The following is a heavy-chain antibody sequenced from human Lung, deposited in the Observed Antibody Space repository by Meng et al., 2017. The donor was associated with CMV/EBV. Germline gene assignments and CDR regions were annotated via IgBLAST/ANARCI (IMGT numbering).Heavy chain of an antibody. D-gene: IGHD3-10*01. J-gene: IGHJ5*02. CDR3: VRDSESYGSAILNWFDP. CDR1: GASITTYW. Sequence: SXTLSLXFTVSGASITTYWWSWIRQPPGKGLKWIGFVNHSGSTNSNPSLRRRVSMSLEPSKNKFSLTLCSVTAADTAVYYCVRDSESYGSAILNWFDPCGQGXRATVSS. CDR2: VNHSGST. V-gene: IGHV4-59*01.